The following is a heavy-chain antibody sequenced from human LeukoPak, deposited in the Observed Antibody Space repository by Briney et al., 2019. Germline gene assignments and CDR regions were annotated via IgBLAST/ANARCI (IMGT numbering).Heavy chain of an antibody. CDR2: IYHSGST. V-gene: IGHV4-4*02. J-gene: IGHJ6*03. CDR1: GGSISSSNW. CDR3: ARASYNWNDDGYYYYYMDV. D-gene: IGHD1-1*01. Sequence: SETLSLTCAVSGGSISSSNWWSWVRQPPGKGLEWIGEIYHSGSTNYNPSLKSRVTISVDTSKNQFSLKLSSVTAAGTAVYYCARASYNWNDDGYYYYYMDVWGKGTTVTVSS.